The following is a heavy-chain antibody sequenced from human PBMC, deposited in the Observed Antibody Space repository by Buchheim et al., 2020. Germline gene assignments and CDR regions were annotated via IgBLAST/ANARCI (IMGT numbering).Heavy chain of an antibody. CDR1: GYTFTSYY. CDR2: INPSGGST. CDR3: ARCSSTSCYTPGNWFDP. D-gene: IGHD2-2*02. Sequence: QVQLVQSGAEVKKPGASVKVSCKASGYTFTSYYMHWVRQAPGQGLEWMGIINPSGGSTSYAQKFQGRVTMTRDTSKSTVYMELSSLRSEDTAVYYCARCSSTSCYTPGNWFDPWGQGTL. V-gene: IGHV1-46*01. J-gene: IGHJ5*02.